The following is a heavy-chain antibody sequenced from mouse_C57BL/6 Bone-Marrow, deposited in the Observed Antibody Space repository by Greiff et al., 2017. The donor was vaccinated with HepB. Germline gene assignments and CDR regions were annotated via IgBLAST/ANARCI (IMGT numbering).Heavy chain of an antibody. J-gene: IGHJ4*01. D-gene: IGHD2-2*01. CDR3: ARQGSTMVTTYYAMDY. V-gene: IGHV5-15*01. CDR2: ISNLAYSI. Sequence: EVQRVESGGGLVQPGGSLKLSCAASGFTFSDYGMAWVRQAPRKGPEWVAFISNLAYSIYYADTVTGRFTISRENAKNTLYLEMSSLRSEDTAMYYCARQGSTMVTTYYAMDYWGQGTSVTVSS. CDR1: GFTFSDYG.